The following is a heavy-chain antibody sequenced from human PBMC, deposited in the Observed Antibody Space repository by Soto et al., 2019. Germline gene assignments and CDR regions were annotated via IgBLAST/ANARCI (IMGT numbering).Heavy chain of an antibody. CDR2: IWYDGSNK. CDR3: AAAVDYCSLPFDY. J-gene: IGHJ4*02. Sequence: SVRRSCAASGFTFSIYGIHWVRHAPGKGLEWVAVIWYDGSNKYYADSVKGRFTISRDNSKNMLYLQMNSLRAEETAVYYCAAAVDYCSLPFDYWGQGPVVTLSS. V-gene: IGHV3-33*01. CDR1: GFTFSIYG. D-gene: IGHD4-17*01.